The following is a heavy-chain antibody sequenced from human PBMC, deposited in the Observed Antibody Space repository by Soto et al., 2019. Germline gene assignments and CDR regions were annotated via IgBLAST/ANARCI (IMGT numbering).Heavy chain of an antibody. Sequence: ASVKVSCKASGYTFTSYYMHWARQAPGQGLEWMGIINPSGGITSYAQRFQGRVTMTRDTSTSTVYMELSSLRSEDTAVYYCARVRAYYYDSSAGGDFDSWGQGTLVTVSS. V-gene: IGHV1-46*01. CDR2: INPSGGIT. CDR3: ARVRAYYYDSSAGGDFDS. CDR1: GYTFTSYY. J-gene: IGHJ4*02. D-gene: IGHD3-22*01.